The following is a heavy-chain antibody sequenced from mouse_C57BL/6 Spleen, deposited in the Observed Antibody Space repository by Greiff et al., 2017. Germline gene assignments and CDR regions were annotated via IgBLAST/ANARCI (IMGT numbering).Heavy chain of an antibody. Sequence: ESGPGLVKPSQSLSLTCSVTGYSITSGYYWNWIRQFPGNKLEWMGYISYDGSNNYNPSLKNRISITRDTSKNQFFLKLNSVTTEDTATYYCARPDDYDAWFAYWGQGTLVTVSA. CDR1: GYSITSGYY. D-gene: IGHD2-4*01. V-gene: IGHV3-6*01. CDR3: ARPDDYDAWFAY. J-gene: IGHJ3*01. CDR2: ISYDGSN.